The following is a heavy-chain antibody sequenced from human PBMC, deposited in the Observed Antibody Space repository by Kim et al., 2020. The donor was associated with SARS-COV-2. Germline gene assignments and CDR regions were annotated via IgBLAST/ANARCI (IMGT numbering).Heavy chain of an antibody. J-gene: IGHJ4*02. V-gene: IGHV3-74*01. Sequence: GGSLRLSCAASGFTFSNYWMHWVRQNPGKGLVWVARINIDGSGTAYADSVKDRFTISRDNAKNTLYLQMSSLGAEDTAIYYCVRDLSYYGDAFDFWGQGILVTVSS. CDR2: INIDGSGT. CDR1: GFTFSNYW. CDR3: VRDLSYYGDAFDF. D-gene: IGHD4-17*01.